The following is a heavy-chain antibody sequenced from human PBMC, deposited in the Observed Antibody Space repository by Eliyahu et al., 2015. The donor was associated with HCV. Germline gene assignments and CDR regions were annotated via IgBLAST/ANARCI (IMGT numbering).Heavy chain of an antibody. CDR1: GFTFSNAW. V-gene: IGHV3-15*01. CDR3: TTEADFWSGLSYYYGMDV. J-gene: IGHJ6*02. D-gene: IGHD3-3*01. CDR2: IKSKTDGGTT. Sequence: EVQLVESGGGLVKPGGSLRLSCAASGFTFSNAWMSWVRQAPGKGLEWVGRIKSKTDGGTTDYAAPVKGRFTISRDDSKNTLYLQMNSLKTEDTAVYYCTTEADFWSGLSYYYGMDVWGQGTTVTVSS.